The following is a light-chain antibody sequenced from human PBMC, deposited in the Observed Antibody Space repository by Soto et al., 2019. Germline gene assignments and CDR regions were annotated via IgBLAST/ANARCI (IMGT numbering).Light chain of an antibody. Sequence: QSALTQPPSVSAAPGQKVTISCSGGSSNIGNNYASWYQHLSGTAPKLLIYDNNKRPSGIPDRFSGSKSGTSATLGITGLQTGDEAHYYCGTWDNSLSVLYVFGTGTKVTVL. V-gene: IGLV1-51*01. CDR3: GTWDNSLSVLYV. CDR1: SSNIGNNY. CDR2: DNN. J-gene: IGLJ1*01.